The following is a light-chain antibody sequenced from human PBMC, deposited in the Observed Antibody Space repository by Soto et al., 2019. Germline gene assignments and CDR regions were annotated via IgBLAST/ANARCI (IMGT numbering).Light chain of an antibody. J-gene: IGLJ1*01. CDR3: FSPDNSGNLGV. CDR1: ALPTRF. V-gene: IGLV3-10*01. CDR2: EDN. Sequence: SYELTQPPSVSVSPGQTARITCSGDALPTRFAHWYKQKAGHAPVQVIYEDNKRPSGIPERFSGSSSGTVATLVISEAQVEDEGDYYCFSPDNSGNLGVVGPGTKLTVL.